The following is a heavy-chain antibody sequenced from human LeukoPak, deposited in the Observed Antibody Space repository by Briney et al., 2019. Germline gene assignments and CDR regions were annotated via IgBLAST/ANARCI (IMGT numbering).Heavy chain of an antibody. CDR3: ARDAGYSSGWTEGNFDY. V-gene: IGHV3-7*01. Sequence: GGSLRLSCAASGFTFSSYWMSWVRQAPGKGLEWVANMKQDGSEKYYVDSVKGRFTISRDNAKNSLYLQMNSLRDEDTAVYYCARDAGYSSGWTEGNFDYWGQGTLVSVST. J-gene: IGHJ4*02. D-gene: IGHD6-19*01. CDR2: MKQDGSEK. CDR1: GFTFSSYW.